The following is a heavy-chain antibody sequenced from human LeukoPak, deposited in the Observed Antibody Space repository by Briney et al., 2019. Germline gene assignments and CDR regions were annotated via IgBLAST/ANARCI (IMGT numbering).Heavy chain of an antibody. CDR1: GYTFNRYG. Sequence: ASVNVSCKASGYTFNRYGISWVRQAPGQGLEWMGWISTYNGNTNYAQNLQGRVTMTTDTSTSTAYMELRSPRSDDTAVYYCARDLAAGINNWFDPWGQGALVTVSS. V-gene: IGHV1-18*01. CDR3: ARDLAAGINNWFDP. CDR2: ISTYNGNT. D-gene: IGHD6-13*01. J-gene: IGHJ5*02.